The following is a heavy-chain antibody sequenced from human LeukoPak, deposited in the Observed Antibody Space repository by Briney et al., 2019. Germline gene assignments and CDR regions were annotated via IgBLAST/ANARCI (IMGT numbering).Heavy chain of an antibody. D-gene: IGHD6-13*01. CDR2: INPNSGGT. CDR3: ARDIAAAGTFDY. V-gene: IGHV1-2*06. J-gene: IGHJ4*02. CDR1: GCTFTGYY. Sequence: GASVKVSCKASGCTFTGYYMHWVRQAPGQGLEWMGRINPNSGGTNYAQKFQGRVTMTRDTSISTAYMELSRLRSDDTAVYYCARDIAAAGTFDYWGQGTLVTVSS.